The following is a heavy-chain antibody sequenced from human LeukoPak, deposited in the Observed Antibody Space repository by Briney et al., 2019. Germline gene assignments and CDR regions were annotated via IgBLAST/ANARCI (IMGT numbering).Heavy chain of an antibody. D-gene: IGHD1-14*01. Sequence: PGGSLRLSCAASGFTFSSYGMHWVRQAPGKGLEWVSVIWYDGSNKYYADSVKGRFTISRDNSKNTLYLQMNSLRVEDTAVYYCAITPQGQPLDYWGQGTLVTVSS. V-gene: IGHV3-33*01. CDR3: AITPQGQPLDY. J-gene: IGHJ4*02. CDR2: IWYDGSNK. CDR1: GFTFSSYG.